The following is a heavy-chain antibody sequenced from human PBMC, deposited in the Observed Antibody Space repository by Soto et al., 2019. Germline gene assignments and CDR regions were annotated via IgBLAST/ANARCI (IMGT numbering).Heavy chain of an antibody. J-gene: IGHJ4*02. Sequence: GESLKILCKGSGYRLSGYCNTWGRQKPGKGLEWMGRIDPSDSQAYYSPSFRGHVTISVTKSITTVFLQWSSLRASDTAMYYCSRHIYDADTGPNCRYYFDSWGQGTPVTVSS. D-gene: IGHD5-18*01. CDR2: IDPSDSQA. V-gene: IGHV5-10-1*01. CDR3: SRHIYDADTGPNCRYYFDS. CDR1: GYRLSGYC.